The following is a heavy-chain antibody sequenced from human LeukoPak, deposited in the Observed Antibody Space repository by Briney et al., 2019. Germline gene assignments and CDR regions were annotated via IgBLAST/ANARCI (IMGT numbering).Heavy chain of an antibody. CDR1: GGSISSCY. CDR2: INHSGST. Sequence: SETLSLTCTVSGGSISSCYWSWIRQPPGKGLEWIGEINHSGSTNYNPSLKSRVTLSVDTSKDQFSLNLSSVTAADTAVYYCARLTHEWLADSFDYWGQGTLVTVSS. J-gene: IGHJ4*02. V-gene: IGHV4-34*01. CDR3: ARLTHEWLADSFDY. D-gene: IGHD6-19*01.